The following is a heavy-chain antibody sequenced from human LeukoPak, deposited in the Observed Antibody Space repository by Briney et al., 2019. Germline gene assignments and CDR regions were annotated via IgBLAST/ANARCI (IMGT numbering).Heavy chain of an antibody. V-gene: IGHV7-4-1*02. CDR2: INTNTGNP. CDR3: ARDLKNGYSSGWYYGYYYYYMDV. D-gene: IGHD6-19*01. Sequence: ASVKVSCKASGYTFTSYAMNWVRQAPGQGLEWMGWINTNTGNPTYAQGFTGRFVFSLDTSVSTAYLQISSLKAEDTAVYYCARDLKNGYSSGWYYGYYYYYMDVWGKGTTVTVSS. CDR1: GYTFTSYA. J-gene: IGHJ6*03.